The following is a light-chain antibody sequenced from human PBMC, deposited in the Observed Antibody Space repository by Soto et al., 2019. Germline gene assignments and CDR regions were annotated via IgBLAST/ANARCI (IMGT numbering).Light chain of an antibody. CDR1: QNVYNN. Sequence: EIVMTQSPATLSVSPGEGATLSCKASQNVYNNLAWYQQRPGQPPRLLIYDASTRATGISARFSGSGYGTESTLTISSLQSEDGAVYFWQQGRNWPLAFGGGTKVEIK. CDR2: DAS. J-gene: IGKJ4*01. V-gene: IGKV3-15*01. CDR3: QQGRNWPLA.